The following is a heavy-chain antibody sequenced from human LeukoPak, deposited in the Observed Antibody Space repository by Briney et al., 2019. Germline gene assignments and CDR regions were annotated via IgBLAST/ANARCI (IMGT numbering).Heavy chain of an antibody. CDR2: INHSGST. CDR3: ASAPLYGSGTTQGSYSFDY. Sequence: SETLSLTCAVYGGSFSGYYWSWIRQPPGKGLEWIGEINHSGSTSYNPSLKSRVTISVDTSKNQFPLKLSSVTAADTAVYYCASAPLYGSGTTQGSYSFDYWGQGTLVTVSS. J-gene: IGHJ4*02. V-gene: IGHV4-34*01. CDR1: GGSFSGYY. D-gene: IGHD3-10*01.